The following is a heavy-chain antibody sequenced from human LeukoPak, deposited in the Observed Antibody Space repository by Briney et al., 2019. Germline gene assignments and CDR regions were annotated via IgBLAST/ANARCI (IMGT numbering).Heavy chain of an antibody. D-gene: IGHD2-15*01. J-gene: IGHJ4*02. CDR3: ARDRDSDCSGGSCYSQSNDY. Sequence: GGSLRLSCAASGFTFSTYTMNWVRQAPGKGLEWVSSISSRSSYIYYADSVKGRFTISRDNAKNSLYLQMNSLRAEDTAVYYCARDRDSDCSGGSCYSQSNDYWGQGTLVTVSS. CDR1: GFTFSTYT. V-gene: IGHV3-21*01. CDR2: ISSRSSYI.